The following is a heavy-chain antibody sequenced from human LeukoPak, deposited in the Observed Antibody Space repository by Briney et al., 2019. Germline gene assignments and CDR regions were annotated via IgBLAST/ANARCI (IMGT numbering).Heavy chain of an antibody. Sequence: SQTLSLTCTVSGGSISSGGYYWSWIRQHPGKGLEWIGYIYYSGSTYYNPSLKSRVTISVDTSKNQFSLKLSSVTAADTAVYYCARDYYGPGSLRYFDLWGRGTLVTVSS. CDR2: IYYSGST. D-gene: IGHD3-10*01. CDR3: ARDYYGPGSLRYFDL. CDR1: GGSISSGGYY. V-gene: IGHV4-31*03. J-gene: IGHJ2*01.